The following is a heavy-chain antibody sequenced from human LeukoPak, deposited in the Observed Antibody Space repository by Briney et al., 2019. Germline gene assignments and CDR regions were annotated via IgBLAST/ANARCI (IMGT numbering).Heavy chain of an antibody. D-gene: IGHD6-25*01. CDR2: IIPIFGIP. CDR3: GLSGNYYYYYMDV. CDR1: GGTFRTFA. J-gene: IGHJ6*03. V-gene: IGHV1-69*13. Sequence: ASVKVSCKASGGTFRTFAISWVRQAPGQGLEWMGGIIPIFGIPDSPRRFQGRPTINAEVSTTTAYMELSSLRSDDTAIYYCGLSGNYYYYYMDVWGKGTTVTISS.